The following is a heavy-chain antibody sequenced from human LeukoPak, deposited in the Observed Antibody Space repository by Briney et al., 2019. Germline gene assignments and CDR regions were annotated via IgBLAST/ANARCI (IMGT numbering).Heavy chain of an antibody. V-gene: IGHV3-53*01. CDR2: IYGAGAT. CDR3: ARLLPASRHYFDY. Sequence: PGGSLRLSCAAYGLTVSSEYLAWVRQAPGKGLEWISVIYGAGATYYADSVEGRFTISRDTYNNALYLQMNSLRVEDTAVYHCARLLPASRHYFDYWGRGTLVTVSS. J-gene: IGHJ4*02. CDR1: GLTVSSEY. D-gene: IGHD6-6*01.